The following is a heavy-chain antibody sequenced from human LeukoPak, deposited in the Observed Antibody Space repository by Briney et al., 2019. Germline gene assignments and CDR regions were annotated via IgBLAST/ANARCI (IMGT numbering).Heavy chain of an antibody. CDR3: ARKGEHYYDSGKLWPAWFDL. CDR2: IHYSGST. J-gene: IGHJ5*02. D-gene: IGHD3-10*01. V-gene: IGHV4-59*01. CDR1: DGSISSYY. Sequence: SETLSLTCTVSDGSISSYYWSWIRQPPGKGLEWIGYIHYSGSTNYNPSLKSQVTISVDTSKNQFSLKLTSVTAADTAVYYCARKGEHYYDSGKLWPAWFDLWGQGTLVTVSS.